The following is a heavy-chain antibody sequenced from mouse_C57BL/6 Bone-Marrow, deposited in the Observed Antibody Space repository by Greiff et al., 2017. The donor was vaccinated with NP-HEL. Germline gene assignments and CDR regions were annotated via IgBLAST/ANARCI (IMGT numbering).Heavy chain of an antibody. CDR3: ARSNWERGYYFDY. V-gene: IGHV1-52*01. CDR2: IDPSDSET. CDR1: GYTFTSYW. J-gene: IGHJ2*01. Sequence: QVQLKQPGAELVRPGSSVKLSCKASGYTFTSYWMHWVKQRPIQGLEWIGNIDPSDSETHYNQKFKDKATLTVDKSSSTAYMQLSSLTSEDSAVYYCARSNWERGYYFDYWGQGTTLTVSS. D-gene: IGHD4-1*02.